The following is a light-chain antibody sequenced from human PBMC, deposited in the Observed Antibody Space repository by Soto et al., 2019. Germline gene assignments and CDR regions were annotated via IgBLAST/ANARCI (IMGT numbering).Light chain of an antibody. V-gene: IGKV1-39*01. CDR3: QQSYSTPRT. CDR2: AAS. J-gene: IGKJ3*01. CDR1: QSISSY. Sequence: DIQMTQSPSSLSASVGDRVTITCRASQSISSYLNWSQQKPGKAPKLLIYAASSLQSGVPSRFSGSVSGTDFTLTISSLQPEDFETYYCQQSYSTPRTFGPGTKVHIK.